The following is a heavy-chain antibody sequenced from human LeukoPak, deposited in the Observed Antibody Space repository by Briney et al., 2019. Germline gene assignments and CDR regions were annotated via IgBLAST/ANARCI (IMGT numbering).Heavy chain of an antibody. CDR1: GFTVSSNY. J-gene: IGHJ4*02. CDR2: IYSGGST. V-gene: IGHV3-53*01. CDR3: ARNFALDY. Sequence: PGGSLRLSCAASGFTVSSNYMTWVRQAPGKGLEWVSVIYSGGSTYYADSVKGRFTISRDNSKNTLFLQVNSPRAEDTAVYYCARNFALDYWGQGTLVTVSS.